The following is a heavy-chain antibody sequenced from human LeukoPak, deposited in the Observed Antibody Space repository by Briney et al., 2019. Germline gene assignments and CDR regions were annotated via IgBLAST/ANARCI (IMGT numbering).Heavy chain of an antibody. V-gene: IGHV4-4*07. J-gene: IGHJ3*02. CDR2: IYTSGIT. D-gene: IGHD6-6*01. CDR1: GGFIGTYY. CDR3: ARTPSVAAPTDAFDI. Sequence: SETLSLTCTVSGGFIGTYYWSWIRQPAGKGLEWVGRIYTSGITRYNPSLKSRVTMSVDTSKNQFSLRLSSVTAADTAVYYCARTPSVAAPTDAFDIWGQETMVTVSS.